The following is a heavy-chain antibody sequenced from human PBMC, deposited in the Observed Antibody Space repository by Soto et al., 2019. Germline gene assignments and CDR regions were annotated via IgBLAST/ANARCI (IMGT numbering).Heavy chain of an antibody. J-gene: IGHJ4*02. V-gene: IGHV4-59*06. Sequence: NPSETLSLTCTVSGGSISSYYWNWIRQPPGKGLEWIGYIYYSGTTHSNPSLKSRLFISLDTSKNQFSLQLTSVTAADTAVYYCATVRSRWNIDYWGQGTLVTVSS. CDR1: GGSISSYY. D-gene: IGHD6-13*01. CDR2: IYYSGTT. CDR3: ATVRSRWNIDY.